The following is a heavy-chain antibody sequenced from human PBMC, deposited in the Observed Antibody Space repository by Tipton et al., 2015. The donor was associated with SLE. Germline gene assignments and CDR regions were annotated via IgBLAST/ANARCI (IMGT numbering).Heavy chain of an antibody. CDR2: ISSSSSTI. D-gene: IGHD5-18*01. Sequence: SLRLSCAASGFTFSSYEMNWVRQAPGKGLEWVSYISSSSSTIYYADSVKGRFTISRDNAKNSLYLQMNSLRAEDTAVYYCARWDTAMVTYYYGMDVWGQGTTVTVSS. CDR1: GFTFSSYE. V-gene: IGHV3-48*03. CDR3: ARWDTAMVTYYYGMDV. J-gene: IGHJ6*02.